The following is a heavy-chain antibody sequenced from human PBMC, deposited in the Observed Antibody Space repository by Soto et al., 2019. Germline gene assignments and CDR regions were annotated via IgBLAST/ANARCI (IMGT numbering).Heavy chain of an antibody. D-gene: IGHD1-1*01. J-gene: IGHJ3*02. CDR2: ISSSGSTI. Sequence: YLRLSCAASGFTFSSYEMNWVRQAPGKGLEWVSYISSSGSTIYYADSVKGRFTISRDNAKNSLYLQMNSLRAEDTAVYYCAPDLADSHNPDNAFVTLGHGTMVNVS. CDR1: GFTFSSYE. V-gene: IGHV3-48*03. CDR3: APDLADSHNPDNAFVT.